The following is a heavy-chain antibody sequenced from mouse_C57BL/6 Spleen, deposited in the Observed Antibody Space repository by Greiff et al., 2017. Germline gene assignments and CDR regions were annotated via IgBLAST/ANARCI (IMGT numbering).Heavy chain of an antibody. D-gene: IGHD1-1*01. J-gene: IGHJ4*01. CDR1: GYPFTGYW. CDR2: ILPGSGST. V-gene: IGHV1-9*01. Sequence: QVQLQQSGAELMKPGASVKLSCKATGYPFTGYWIEWVKQRPGHGLEWIGEILPGSGSTNYNEKFKGKATFTADTSSNTAYMQLSSLTTEDSAIYYCARRDYGRYYAMDYWGQGTSVTVSS. CDR3: ARRDYGRYYAMDY.